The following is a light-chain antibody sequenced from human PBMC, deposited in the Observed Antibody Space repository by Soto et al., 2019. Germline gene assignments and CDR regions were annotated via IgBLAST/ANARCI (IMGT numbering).Light chain of an antibody. J-gene: IGKJ1*01. CDR1: QSVSSNF. V-gene: IGKV3-20*01. CDR2: GAS. CDR3: QQYNSSPRT. Sequence: EIVLTQSPGTLSLSPGERATHSCRASQSVSSNFLAWYQQKPGQAPRLLIYGASTRATGIPDRFSGSGSGTDFTLTVSRLEPEDFAVYYCQQYNSSPRTFGQGTKVEIK.